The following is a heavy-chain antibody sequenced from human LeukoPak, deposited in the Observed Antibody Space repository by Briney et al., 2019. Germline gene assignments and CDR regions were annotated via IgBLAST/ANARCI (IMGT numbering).Heavy chain of an antibody. J-gene: IGHJ4*02. CDR1: GYTFISSG. Sequence: GASVKVSCKTSGYTFISSGISWVRQAPGQGLEWMGWISAHNGNTNYTQKFQGRVTMTTDTSTSTAYMELRSLRFDDTAVYYCAKDDDSSGDIRYWGQGTLVTVSS. V-gene: IGHV1-18*01. D-gene: IGHD3-22*01. CDR2: ISAHNGNT. CDR3: AKDDDSSGDIRY.